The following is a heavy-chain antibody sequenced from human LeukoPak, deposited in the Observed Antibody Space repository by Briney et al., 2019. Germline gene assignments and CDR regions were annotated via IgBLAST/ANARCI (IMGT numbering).Heavy chain of an antibody. CDR3: AKGGYSYGNGAFDI. D-gene: IGHD5-18*01. CDR1: GFTFDDYA. CDR2: ISWNSGSI. V-gene: IGHV3-9*01. Sequence: GRSLRLSCAASGFTFDDYAMHWVRQAPGKGLEWVSGISWNSGSIGYAGSVKGRFTISRDNAKNSLYLQMNSLRAEDTALYYCAKGGYSYGNGAFDIWGQGTMVTVSS. J-gene: IGHJ3*02.